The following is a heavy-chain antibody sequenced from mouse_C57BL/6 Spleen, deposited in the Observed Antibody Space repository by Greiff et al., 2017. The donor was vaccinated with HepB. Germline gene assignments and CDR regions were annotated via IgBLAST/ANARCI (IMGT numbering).Heavy chain of an antibody. V-gene: IGHV2-2*01. D-gene: IGHD1-1*01. J-gene: IGHJ2*01. CDR3: ARGVVGRDYFDY. Sequence: QVQLQQSGPGLVQPSQSLSITCTVSGFSLTSYGVHWVRQSPGKGLEWLGVIWSGGSTDYNAAFISRLSTSKDNSKCQVFFKMNSLQADDTAIYYCARGVVGRDYFDYWGQGTTLTVSS. CDR2: IWSGGST. CDR1: GFSLTSYG.